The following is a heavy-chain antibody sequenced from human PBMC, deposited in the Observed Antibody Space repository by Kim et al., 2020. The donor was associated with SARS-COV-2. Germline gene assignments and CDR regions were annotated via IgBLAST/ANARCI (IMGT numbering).Heavy chain of an antibody. CDR2: ISCAGMNT. D-gene: IGHD3-22*01. V-gene: IGHV3-30*18. CDR3: ANGKLGDYETSVYYYDLPDD. CDR1: GLTFSTYD. J-gene: IGHJ4*02. Sequence: GGSLRLSCAASGLTFSTYDMHWIRQAPGKGLECVSVISCAGMNTYYADSVKGRFTISRDNSKNTLYLQMNSLRAEDTAVYYCANGKLGDYETSVYYYDLPDDWGQGTLVTVSS.